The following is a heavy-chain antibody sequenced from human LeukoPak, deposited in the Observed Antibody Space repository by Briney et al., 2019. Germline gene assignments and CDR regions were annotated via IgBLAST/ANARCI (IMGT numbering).Heavy chain of an antibody. CDR1: GFTLSDYY. D-gene: IGHD5-18*01. J-gene: IGHJ3*02. V-gene: IGHV3-11*03. Sequence: PGGSLRLSCAASGFTLSDYYMSWIRQAPGKGLEWVSYISSSSSYTNYADSVKGRFTISRDNAKNSLYLQMNSLRAEDTAVYYCARPGYSYGYAIWGQGTMVTVSS. CDR3: ARPGYSYGYAI. CDR2: ISSSSSYT.